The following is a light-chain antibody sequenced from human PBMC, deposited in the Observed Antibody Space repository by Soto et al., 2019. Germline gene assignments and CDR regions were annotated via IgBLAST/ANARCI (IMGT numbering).Light chain of an antibody. CDR3: QQYTNWRT. J-gene: IGKJ1*01. Sequence: EIVLTQSPATLSLSPGERATLSCRASQSVSSSYLAWYQQKPGQAPRLLIYDASTRATGIPDRFSGSGSGTEFTLTISSLQSEDFAVYYCQQYTNWRTFGQGTKVDI. CDR2: DAS. CDR1: QSVSSSY. V-gene: IGKV3-15*01.